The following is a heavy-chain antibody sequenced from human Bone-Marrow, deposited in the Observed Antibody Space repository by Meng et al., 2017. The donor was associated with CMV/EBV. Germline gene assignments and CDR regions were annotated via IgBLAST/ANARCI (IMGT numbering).Heavy chain of an antibody. D-gene: IGHD2-2*01. CDR1: GGSISSGGCY. CDR2: IYYSGST. J-gene: IGHJ4*02. V-gene: IGHV4-31*02. Sequence: GGSISSGGCYWSWLRQHPGKGLEWIGYIYYSGSTYYNPSLKSRVTISVDTSKNQFSLKLSSVTAADTAVYYCARGTVVPAATAFDYWGQGTLVTVSS. CDR3: ARGTVVPAATAFDY.